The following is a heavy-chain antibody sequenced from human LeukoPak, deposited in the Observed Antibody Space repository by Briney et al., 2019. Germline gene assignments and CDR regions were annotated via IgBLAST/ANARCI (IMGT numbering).Heavy chain of an antibody. D-gene: IGHD3-10*01. CDR2: IYYSGST. J-gene: IGHJ6*02. V-gene: IGHV4-59*01. CDR1: GGSISSYY. Sequence: SETLSLTCTVSGGSISSYYWSWIRQPPGKGLEWIGYIYYSGSTNYNPSLKSRVTISVDTSMNQFSLKLSSVTAADTAVYYCARAGYGSGSYHYYYGMDVWGQGTTVTVSS. CDR3: ARAGYGSGSYHYYYGMDV.